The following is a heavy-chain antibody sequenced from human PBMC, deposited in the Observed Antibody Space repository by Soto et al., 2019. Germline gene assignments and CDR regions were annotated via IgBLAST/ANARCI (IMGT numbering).Heavy chain of an antibody. V-gene: IGHV3-74*01. Sequence: EVQLVESGGGLVQPGGSLRLSCAASGFIFSGYWMNWVRQAPGRGLVWVSRTNGDGSTTSYADSVKGRFTISRDNAKNTLYLQMNSLRADDTAVYYCARSREGYNQVADYWGRGTLVTVSS. CDR2: TNGDGSTT. CDR1: GFIFSGYW. D-gene: IGHD5-12*01. CDR3: ARSREGYNQVADY. J-gene: IGHJ4*02.